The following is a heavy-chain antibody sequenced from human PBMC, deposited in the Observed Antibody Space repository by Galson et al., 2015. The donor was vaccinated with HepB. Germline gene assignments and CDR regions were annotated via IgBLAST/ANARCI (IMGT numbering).Heavy chain of an antibody. D-gene: IGHD1-26*01. CDR3: ARAHSGSDGAFDI. CDR2: IYSGGST. J-gene: IGHJ3*02. Sequence: SLRLSCAASGFTVSINYMSWVRQAPGKGLEWVSVIYSGGSTYYADSVKGRLTISRDNSKNTLYLQMNSLRAEDTAMYYCARAHSGSDGAFDIWGQGTMVTVSS. V-gene: IGHV3-53*01. CDR1: GFTVSINY.